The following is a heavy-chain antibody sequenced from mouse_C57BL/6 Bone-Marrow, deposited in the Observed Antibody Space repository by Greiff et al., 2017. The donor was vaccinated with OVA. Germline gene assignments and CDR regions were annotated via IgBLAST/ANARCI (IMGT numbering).Heavy chain of an antibody. CDR1: GFTFSSYA. CDR3: ARDHRVTTRGTGFAY. CDR2: ISDGGSYT. J-gene: IGHJ3*01. V-gene: IGHV5-4*01. Sequence: EVKLVESGGGLVKPGGSLKLSCAASGFTFSSYAMSWVRQTPEKRLEWVATISDGGSYTYYPDNVQGRFTISRDNAKNNLYLQMSHLKSEDTAMYYCARDHRVTTRGTGFAYWGQGTLVTVSA. D-gene: IGHD2-1*01.